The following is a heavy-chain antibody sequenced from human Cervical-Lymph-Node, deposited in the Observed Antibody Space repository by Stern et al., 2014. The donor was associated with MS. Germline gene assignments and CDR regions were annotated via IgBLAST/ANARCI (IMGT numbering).Heavy chain of an antibody. V-gene: IGHV1-69*01. CDR2: IIPIFGTA. Sequence: VQLEESGADVKMPGSSVKVSCKASGGTFSSYAISWVRQAPGQGLELMGGIIPIFGTANYAQKFQGRVTITADESTSTAYMELSSLRSEDTAVYYCAREVEELPYFDYWGQGTLVTVSS. J-gene: IGHJ4*02. CDR3: AREVEELPYFDY. D-gene: IGHD1-26*01. CDR1: GGTFSSYA.